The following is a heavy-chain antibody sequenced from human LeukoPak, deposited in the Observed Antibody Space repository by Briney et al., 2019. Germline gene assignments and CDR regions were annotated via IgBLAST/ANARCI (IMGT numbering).Heavy chain of an antibody. D-gene: IGHD1-1*01. V-gene: IGHV4-59*01. CDR1: GGSISSFF. CDR3: ARDLELERNRWNYFES. J-gene: IGHJ4*02. CDR2: MHYSGDT. Sequence: SETLSLTCTVSGGSISSFFWSWIRQPPGKGLEWIGSMHYSGDTKYNPSLRSRVSLSIDTSNQQFSLRLSSVTAADTAVYYCARDLELERNRWNYFESWGQGTLVTVSS.